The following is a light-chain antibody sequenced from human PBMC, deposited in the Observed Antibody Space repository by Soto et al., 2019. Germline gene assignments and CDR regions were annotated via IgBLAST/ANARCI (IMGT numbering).Light chain of an antibody. CDR1: QSVSSS. V-gene: IGKV3-15*01. CDR3: QQYNNWPPLT. Sequence: EIVLSQSPGTLSLSPGERATLSCRAIQSVSSSCLAWYQQKPGQAPRLLIYGASTRATGIPARFSGSGSGTEFTLTISSLQSEDFAVYYCQQYNNWPPLTFGQGTRLDIK. J-gene: IGKJ5*01. CDR2: GAS.